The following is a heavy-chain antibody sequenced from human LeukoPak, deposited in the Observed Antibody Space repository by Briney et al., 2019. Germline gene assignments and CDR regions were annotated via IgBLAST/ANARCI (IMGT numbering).Heavy chain of an antibody. CDR3: AIPLWFGELSLAFDI. CDR1: GYTFTGYY. CDR2: INPNSGGT. Sequence: ASVKVSCKASGYTFTGYYMHWVRQAPGQGLEWMGWINPNSGGTNYAQKFQGWVTMTRDTSISTAYMELSRLRSDDTAVYYCAIPLWFGELSLAFDIWGQGTMVTVSS. J-gene: IGHJ3*02. D-gene: IGHD3-10*01. V-gene: IGHV1-2*04.